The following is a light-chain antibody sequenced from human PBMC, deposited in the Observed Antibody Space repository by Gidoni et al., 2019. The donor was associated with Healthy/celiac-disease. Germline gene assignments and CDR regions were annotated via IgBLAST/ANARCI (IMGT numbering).Light chain of an antibody. CDR2: GAS. CDR3: QQYNNWPPYT. J-gene: IGKJ2*01. CDR1: QSVSSN. Sequence: EIVMTQSTATLSVSPGERATLSCRASQSVSSNLAWYQQTPGLAPRLLLYGASTRATGIPARFSGSGSGTEFTLTIRSLQSEDFAVYYCQQYNNWPPYTFXQXTKLEIK. V-gene: IGKV3-15*01.